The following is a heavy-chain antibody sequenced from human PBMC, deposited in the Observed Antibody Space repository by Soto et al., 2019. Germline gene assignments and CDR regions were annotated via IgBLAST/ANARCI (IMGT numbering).Heavy chain of an antibody. D-gene: IGHD3-22*01. CDR3: LPYYYDSSGSEYYFDY. V-gene: IGHV1-69*13. Sequence: SVKVSCKASGGTFSSYAISWVRQAPGQGLEWMGGIIPIFGTANYAQKFQGRVTITADESTSTAYMELSSLRSEDTAVYYCLPYYYDSSGSEYYFDYWGQGTLVTVSS. J-gene: IGHJ4*02. CDR1: GGTFSSYA. CDR2: IIPIFGTA.